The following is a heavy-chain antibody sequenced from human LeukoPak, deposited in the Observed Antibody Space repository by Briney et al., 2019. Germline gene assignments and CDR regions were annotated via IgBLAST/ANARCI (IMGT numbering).Heavy chain of an antibody. J-gene: IGHJ5*02. V-gene: IGHV4-59*12. CDR2: IYYSGST. D-gene: IGHD2-21*02. Sequence: PSETLSLTCTVSGGSISSYYWSWTRQPPGKGLEWIGYIYYSGSTYYNPSLKSRVTISVDTSKNQFSLKLSSVTAADTAVYYCARGVVVTAKNNWFDPWGQGTLVTVSS. CDR3: ARGVVVTAKNNWFDP. CDR1: GGSISSYY.